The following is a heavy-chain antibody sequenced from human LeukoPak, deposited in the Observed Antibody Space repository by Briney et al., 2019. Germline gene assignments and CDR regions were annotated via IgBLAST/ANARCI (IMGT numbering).Heavy chain of an antibody. V-gene: IGHV4-34*01. Sequence: PSETLSLTCAVYGGSFSGYYWTWIRQTPEKGLEWIGEMNPSGSTNYNPSLKSRVTISVDTSKNQFSLELSSVTAADTAVYYCARGRRQQLVRGNWFDPWGQGTLVTVSS. CDR3: ARGRRQQLVRGNWFDP. CDR2: MNPSGST. J-gene: IGHJ5*02. D-gene: IGHD6-13*01. CDR1: GGSFSGYY.